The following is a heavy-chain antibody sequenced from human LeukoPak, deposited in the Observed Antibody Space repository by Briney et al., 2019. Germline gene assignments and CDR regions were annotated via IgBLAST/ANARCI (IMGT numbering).Heavy chain of an antibody. V-gene: IGHV3-23*01. J-gene: IGHJ4*02. CDR3: AKVRSTDMGWFGELFE. D-gene: IGHD3-10*01. CDR2: ISASGGST. CDR1: GFIFSSYA. Sequence: GGSLRLSCAASGFIFSSYAMSWVRQAPGKGLEWVSGISASGGSTYYADSVRGRFTISRDNSKNTLYLQMNSLRAEDTALYYCAKVRSTDMGWFGELFEWGQGTLVTVSS.